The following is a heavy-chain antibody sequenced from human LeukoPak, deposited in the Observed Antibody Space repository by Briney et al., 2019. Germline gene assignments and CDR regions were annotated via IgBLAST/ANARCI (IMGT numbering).Heavy chain of an antibody. CDR3: ARGEGYCSSTSCRAAYYYYYGMDV. Sequence: SQTLSLTCAFSGDSVSSNSAAWNWIRQSPSRGLEWLGRTYYRSKWYNDYAVSVKSRITINPDTSKNQFSLQLNSVTPEDTAVYYCARGEGYCSSTSCRAAYYYYYGMDVWGKGTTVTVSS. J-gene: IGHJ6*04. CDR2: TYYRSKWYN. CDR1: GDSVSSNSAA. D-gene: IGHD2-2*01. V-gene: IGHV6-1*01.